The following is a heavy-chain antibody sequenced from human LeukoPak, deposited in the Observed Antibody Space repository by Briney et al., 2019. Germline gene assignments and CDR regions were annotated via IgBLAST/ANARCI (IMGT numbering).Heavy chain of an antibody. Sequence: GGSLRLSYAASGFTFDDYGMSWVRQAPGKGLEWVSGINWNGGSTGYADSVKGRFTISRDNAKNSLYLQMNSLRAGDTAVYYCARAAYSSTWYSRYFDLWGRGTLVTVSS. CDR2: INWNGGST. CDR3: ARAAYSSTWYSRYFDL. CDR1: GFTFDDYG. D-gene: IGHD6-13*01. V-gene: IGHV3-20*03. J-gene: IGHJ2*01.